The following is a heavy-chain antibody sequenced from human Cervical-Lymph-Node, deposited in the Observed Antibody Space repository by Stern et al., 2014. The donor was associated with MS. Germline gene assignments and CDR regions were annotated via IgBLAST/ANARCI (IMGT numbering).Heavy chain of an antibody. CDR3: ARGLLGSENAFDI. CDR1: GYTFTGYG. J-gene: IGHJ3*02. CDR2: ISAYNCNA. Sequence: VQLVESGAEVKKPGASGRVSCKASGYTFTGYGSSGVVQAPGHGLGWVGWISAYNCNANYAQKLLGRVTMTTTTSTSTAYSVLRSQSSDDTAVYYCARGLLGSENAFDIWGQGTMVTVSS. V-gene: IGHV1-18*01. D-gene: IGHD2-15*01.